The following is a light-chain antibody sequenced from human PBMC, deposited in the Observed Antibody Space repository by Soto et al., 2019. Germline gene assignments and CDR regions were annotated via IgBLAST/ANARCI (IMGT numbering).Light chain of an antibody. Sequence: QSALTQPPSASGSPGQSVTISCTGTSSDVGGYNYVSWYQQHPGKAPKLMIYEVSKRPSGVPDRFSGSKSGNTASLTVSGLQAEDEADYYCSSYAGSNNNYVFGPGTKVTVL. CDR1: SSDVGGYNY. CDR2: EVS. J-gene: IGLJ1*01. CDR3: SSYAGSNNNYV. V-gene: IGLV2-8*01.